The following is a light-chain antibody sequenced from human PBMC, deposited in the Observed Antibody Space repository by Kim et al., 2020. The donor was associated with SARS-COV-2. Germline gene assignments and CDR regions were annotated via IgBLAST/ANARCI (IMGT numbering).Light chain of an antibody. CDR3: QHYHKWPPWT. CDR2: DAS. Sequence: IAMTQSPATLSVSPGDRVTLSCRASQSVDRDVAWNQQKPGQPPRLLIYDASTRATGVADRFRGSGSGTEFTLTISSLQSEDLAVYYCQHYHKWPPWTFGRGTKVEVK. J-gene: IGKJ1*01. CDR1: QSVDRD. V-gene: IGKV3-15*01.